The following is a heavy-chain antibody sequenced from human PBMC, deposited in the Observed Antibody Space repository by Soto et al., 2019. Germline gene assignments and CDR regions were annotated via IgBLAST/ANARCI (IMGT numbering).Heavy chain of an antibody. V-gene: IGHV3-30*03. CDR1: GFVSNDYD. Sequence: GGSLRLSCATSGFVSNDYDIHWVRQAPGKGLAWLASISYDGTKKYYAEKVKGRFTISRDNSKNTLSLQLNSLGAEVTAVYYCSRGIKGGLDAWG. CDR3: SRGIKGGLDA. J-gene: IGHJ6*02. CDR2: ISYDGTKK.